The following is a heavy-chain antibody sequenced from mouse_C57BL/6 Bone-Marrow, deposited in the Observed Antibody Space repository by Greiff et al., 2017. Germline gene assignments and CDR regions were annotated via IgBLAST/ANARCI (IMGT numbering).Heavy chain of an antibody. CDR2: IYPGSGST. J-gene: IGHJ4*01. D-gene: IGHD2-4*01. CDR3: ARSYDYDDYTMDY. V-gene: IGHV1-55*01. Sequence: QVQLQQPGAELVKPGASVKMSCKASGYTFTSYWLTWVKQRPGQGLEWIGDIYPGSGSTNYNEKFKSKATLSVDKSSRTAYMELSSLPSEDSAVYYCARSYDYDDYTMDYWGQGTSVTVSS. CDR1: GYTFTSYW.